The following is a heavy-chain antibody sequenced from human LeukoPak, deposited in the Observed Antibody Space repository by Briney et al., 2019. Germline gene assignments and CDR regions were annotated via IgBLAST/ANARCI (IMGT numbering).Heavy chain of an antibody. CDR3: ARAQYCSSTSCYSSWFDP. Sequence: SQTLSLTCTVSGGSIISGGYYWSWIRQHPGKGLEWIGYIYYSGSTYYNPSLKSRVTISVDTSKNQFSLKLSSVTAADTAVYYCARAQYCSSTSCYSSWFDPWGQGTLVTVSP. CDR1: GGSIISGGYY. J-gene: IGHJ5*02. D-gene: IGHD2-2*02. CDR2: IYYSGST. V-gene: IGHV4-31*03.